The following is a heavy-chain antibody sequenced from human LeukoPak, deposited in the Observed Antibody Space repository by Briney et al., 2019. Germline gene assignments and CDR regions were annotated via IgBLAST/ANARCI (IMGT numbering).Heavy chain of an antibody. J-gene: IGHJ6*03. D-gene: IGHD1-26*01. CDR2: INWNGGDT. Sequence: GGSLRLSCADSGSNFEDYGMSWVRQAPGKGLEWVSGINWNGGDTDYADSVKGRFTISRDNAKNSLYLQMNSLRAEDTALYYCAKSSGSVRHFYYYYMDVWGKGTTVTVSS. CDR1: GSNFEDYG. V-gene: IGHV3-20*04. CDR3: AKSSGSVRHFYYYYMDV.